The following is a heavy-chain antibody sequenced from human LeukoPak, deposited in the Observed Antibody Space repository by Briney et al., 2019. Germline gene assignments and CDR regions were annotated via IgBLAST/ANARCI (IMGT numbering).Heavy chain of an antibody. CDR2: IYTSGST. Sequence: SETLSLTCTVSGGSISSYYWSWIRQPAGKGLEWIGRIYTSGSTDYNASPKSRVSMSVDTSKNQFSLKLSSVTAADTAVFYCARENSGSYREFDYWGQGTLVTVSS. J-gene: IGHJ4*02. D-gene: IGHD1-26*01. CDR1: GGSISSYY. CDR3: ARENSGSYREFDY. V-gene: IGHV4-4*07.